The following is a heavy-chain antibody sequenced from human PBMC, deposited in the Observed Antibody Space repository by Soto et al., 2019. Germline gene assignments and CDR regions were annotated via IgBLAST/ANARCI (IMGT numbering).Heavy chain of an antibody. CDR3: ARDNLDGNGFDP. Sequence: QLQLQESGSGLVRPSQTLSLTCAVSGGSISSGGYSWNWIRQPPGKGLEWTGYIDHSGSTLSYPSLTSRAPISLDKSTNQCSRQMTPVPAADTAVYYWARDNLDGNGFDPRCQGTLGSVSS. CDR1: GGSISSGGYS. J-gene: IGHJ5*02. CDR2: IDHSGST. V-gene: IGHV4-30-2*01.